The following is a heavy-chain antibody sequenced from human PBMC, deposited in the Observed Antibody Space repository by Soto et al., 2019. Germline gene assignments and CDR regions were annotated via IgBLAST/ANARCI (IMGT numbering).Heavy chain of an antibody. Sequence: GGSVKGSCKASGFSFTGYYIHWLRQAPGQGLEWMGWINAHSGGTEYAQKFQGRVTLTRDTSIATAYLTLTSLTSDDTALYYCAKDLTRQLAYWLDPWGQGTQVTVSS. D-gene: IGHD6-6*01. CDR3: AKDLTRQLAYWLDP. CDR1: GFSFTGYY. J-gene: IGHJ5*02. V-gene: IGHV1-2*02. CDR2: INAHSGGT.